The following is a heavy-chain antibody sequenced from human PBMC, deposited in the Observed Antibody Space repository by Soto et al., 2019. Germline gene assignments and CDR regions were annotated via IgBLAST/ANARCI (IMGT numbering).Heavy chain of an antibody. J-gene: IGHJ4*02. D-gene: IGHD3-22*01. CDR3: TTDSYDSSGYDFDY. Sequence: EVQLVESGGGLVKPGGSLRLSCAASGFTFSNAWMSWVRQAPGKGLEWVGRIKSKTDGGTTDYAAPVKGRFTISRDDSKNTLYLQMNSLKTEDTAVYYCTTDSYDSSGYDFDYWGQGTLVTVSS. CDR2: IKSKTDGGTT. V-gene: IGHV3-15*01. CDR1: GFTFSNAW.